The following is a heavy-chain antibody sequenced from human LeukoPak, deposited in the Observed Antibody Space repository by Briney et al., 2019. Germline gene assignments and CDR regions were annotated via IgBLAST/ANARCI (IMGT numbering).Heavy chain of an antibody. CDR1: GFNFSSYW. V-gene: IGHV3-7*01. Sequence: PGGSLRLSCAASGFNFSSYWMGWVRQAPGKGLEWVANINQDGGKKYYVDSVRGRFAISRDNAENSVYLQMNSLRAEDTALYYCARGGAPDNWGQGTLVTVSS. D-gene: IGHD1-26*01. CDR3: ARGGAPDN. CDR2: INQDGGKK. J-gene: IGHJ4*02.